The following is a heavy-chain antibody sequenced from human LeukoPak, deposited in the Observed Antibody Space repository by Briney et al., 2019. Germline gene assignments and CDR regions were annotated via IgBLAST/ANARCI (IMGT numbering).Heavy chain of an antibody. D-gene: IGHD6-13*01. CDR3: ARDTRTRSLYSSSTPSY. CDR2: ISAYNGNT. V-gene: IGHV1-18*01. J-gene: IGHJ4*02. Sequence: ASVKVSCKASGYTFTSYGISWVRQAPGQGLEWMGWISAYNGNTNYAQKLQGRVTMTTDTSTSTAYMELRSLRSDDTAVYYCARDTRTRSLYSSSTPSYWGQGTLVTVPS. CDR1: GYTFTSYG.